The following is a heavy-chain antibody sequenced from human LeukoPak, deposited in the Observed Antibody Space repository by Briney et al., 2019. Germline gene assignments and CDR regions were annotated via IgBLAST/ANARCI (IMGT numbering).Heavy chain of an antibody. D-gene: IGHD3-10*01. CDR3: ARAKPKNMVRGLIMRRESRYYFDY. CDR1: GFTFSSNY. Sequence: GGSLRLSCAASGFTFSSNYMSWVRQAPGKGLKWFSVIYSGGSTYYADSVKGRFTISRDNSKSTLYIQMNSLRAEDTAVYYCARAKPKNMVRGLIMRRESRYYFDYWGQGTLVTVSS. V-gene: IGHV3-53*01. J-gene: IGHJ4*02. CDR2: IYSGGST.